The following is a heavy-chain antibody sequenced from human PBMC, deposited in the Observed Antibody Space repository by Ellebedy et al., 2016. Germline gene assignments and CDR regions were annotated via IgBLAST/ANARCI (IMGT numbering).Heavy chain of an antibody. CDR1: GGSISSDY. V-gene: IGHV4-59*01. CDR3: AKWNGGWNAFDV. Sequence: SETLSLTCNASGGSISSDYWNWIRRPPGKGLEWIGYVFHTGTTHYNPSLKSRVTMSVDTSKSQFSLRLTSVTAADTAVYYCAKWNGGWNAFDVWGQGTMVTVSS. J-gene: IGHJ3*01. D-gene: IGHD1-1*01. CDR2: VFHTGTT.